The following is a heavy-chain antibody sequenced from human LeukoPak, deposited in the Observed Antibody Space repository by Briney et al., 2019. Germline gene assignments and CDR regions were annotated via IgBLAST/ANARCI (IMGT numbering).Heavy chain of an antibody. D-gene: IGHD3-3*01. CDR1: GFTFSSYS. Sequence: GGSLRLSCAASGFTFSSYSMNWVRQAPGKGLEWVSYISSSSSTIYYAGSVKGRFTISRDNAKNSLYLQMNSLRAEDTAVYYCARGGDFWSGYYDGWYFDYWGQGTLVTVSS. CDR2: ISSSSSTI. J-gene: IGHJ4*02. CDR3: ARGGDFWSGYYDGWYFDY. V-gene: IGHV3-48*01.